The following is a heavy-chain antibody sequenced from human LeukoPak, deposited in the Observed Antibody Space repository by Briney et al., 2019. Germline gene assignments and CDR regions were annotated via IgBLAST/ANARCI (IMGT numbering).Heavy chain of an antibody. CDR2: IIPILGIA. Sequence: SVKVSCKASGGTFSSYAISWVRQAPGQGLEWMGRIIPILGIANYAQKFQGRVTITADKSTSTAYMELSSLRSEDTAVYYCARAGGEARYYYYGMDVWGQGTTVTVSS. V-gene: IGHV1-69*04. CDR1: GGTFSSYA. J-gene: IGHJ6*02. CDR3: ARAGGEARYYYYGMDV. D-gene: IGHD3-16*01.